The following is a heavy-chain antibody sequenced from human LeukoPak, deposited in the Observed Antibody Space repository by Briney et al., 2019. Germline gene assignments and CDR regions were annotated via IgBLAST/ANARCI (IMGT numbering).Heavy chain of an antibody. CDR1: GFTFSSYE. CDR3: AGGAGIQLWLPFDY. D-gene: IGHD5-18*01. Sequence: PGGSLRLSCAASGFTFSSYEMNWVRQVPGKGLEWISYISSSGSTIYFADSVKGRFTISRDNAKNSLYLQMNSLRAEDTAVYYCAGGAGIQLWLPFDYWGQGTLVTVSS. V-gene: IGHV3-48*03. J-gene: IGHJ4*02. CDR2: ISSSGSTI.